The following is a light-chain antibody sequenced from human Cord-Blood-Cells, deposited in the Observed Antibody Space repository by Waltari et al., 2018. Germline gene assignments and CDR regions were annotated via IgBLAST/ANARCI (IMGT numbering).Light chain of an antibody. CDR2: EVS. CDR3: SSYPSSSTLV. CDR1: SSDVGRIHY. V-gene: IGLV2-14*01. J-gene: IGLJ1*01. Sequence: HSALTQPASLSGPPVQSYTISCTVTSSDVGRIHYVPWYQQHPGKAPKLMIYEVSNRPSGVSNRFSGSKSGNTASLTISGLQAEDEADYYCSSYPSSSTLVFGTGTKVTVL.